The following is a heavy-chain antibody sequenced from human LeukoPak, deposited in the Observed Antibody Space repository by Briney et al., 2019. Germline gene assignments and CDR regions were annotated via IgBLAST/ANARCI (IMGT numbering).Heavy chain of an antibody. J-gene: IGHJ3*02. CDR3: ARELGVIDAFDI. CDR2: ISAYNGNT. D-gene: IGHD3-16*01. V-gene: IGHV1-18*01. CDR1: GYTFTSYG. Sequence: ASVKVSCKASGYTFTSYGISWLRQAPGQGLEWMGWISAYNGNTNYAQKLQGRVTMTTDTYTSTAYMELRSLRSDDTAVYYCARELGVIDAFDIWGQGTMVTVSS.